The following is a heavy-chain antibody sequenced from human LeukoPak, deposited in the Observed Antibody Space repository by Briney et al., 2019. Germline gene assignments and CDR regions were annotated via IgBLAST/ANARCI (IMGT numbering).Heavy chain of an antibody. Sequence: GGSLRLSCAASGVTLSPYGMHWVRQAPGKGLEWLAVISYEGGTQHYADSVKGRFIISRDNPRNTLYLQMNILRTEDTAVYYCAKEGTPQVSTWYDLWGQGTQVIVSS. V-gene: IGHV3-30*18. CDR1: GVTLSPYG. J-gene: IGHJ5*02. D-gene: IGHD3-10*01. CDR2: ISYEGGTQ. CDR3: AKEGTPQVSTWYDL.